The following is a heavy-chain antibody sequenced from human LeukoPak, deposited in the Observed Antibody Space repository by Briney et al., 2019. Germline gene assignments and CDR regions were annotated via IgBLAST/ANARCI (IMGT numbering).Heavy chain of an antibody. V-gene: IGHV5-51*01. CDR3: ARRTVRGVIQDVFDY. Sequence: GESLKISRKASGYFFTSYWIGWVRQMPGKGLEWMGIIYPSDSDTKYSPSFQGQVTISADKSISTAYLQWSSLTASDTAMYYCARRTVRGVIQDVFDYWGQGTLVTVSS. CDR2: IYPSDSDT. D-gene: IGHD3-10*01. J-gene: IGHJ4*02. CDR1: GYFFTSYW.